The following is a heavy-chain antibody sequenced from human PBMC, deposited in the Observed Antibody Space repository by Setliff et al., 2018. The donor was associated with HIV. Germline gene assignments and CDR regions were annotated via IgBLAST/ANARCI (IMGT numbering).Heavy chain of an antibody. CDR2: IHASGKT. CDR1: GGSMNNYY. CDR3: ATLDPSGGNFLAY. J-gene: IGHJ4*02. Sequence: SETLSLTCTVSGGSMNNYYWTWIRQPPGKGLEWIGYIHASGKTNYNPSLKSRVTLALDTSEMHFSLHLTSVTAADTAVYYCATLDPSGGNFLAYWGQGTLVTSPQ. D-gene: IGHD2-21*02. V-gene: IGHV4-4*09.